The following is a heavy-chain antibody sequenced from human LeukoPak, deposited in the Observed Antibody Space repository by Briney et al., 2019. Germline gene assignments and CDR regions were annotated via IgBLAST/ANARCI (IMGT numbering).Heavy chain of an antibody. Sequence: ASVKVSCKSSGYTFTSYYMHWVRQAPGQGLEWMGIINPSGGSTSYAQKFQGRVTMTRDTSTSTVYMELSSLRSEDTAVYYCARDGYSGYDYPGAWFDPWGQGTLVTVSS. V-gene: IGHV1-46*01. D-gene: IGHD5-12*01. CDR3: ARDGYSGYDYPGAWFDP. CDR1: GYTFTSYY. J-gene: IGHJ5*02. CDR2: INPSGGST.